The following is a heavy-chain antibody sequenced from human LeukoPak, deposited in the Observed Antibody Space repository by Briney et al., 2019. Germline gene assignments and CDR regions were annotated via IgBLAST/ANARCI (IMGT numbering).Heavy chain of an antibody. D-gene: IGHD6-25*01. CDR3: ARGGLSGPGALEY. CDR1: GFTFTSYG. V-gene: IGHV1-18*01. CDR2: ISAYNGNT. Sequence: PSVKVSCTASGFTFTSYGLSWVRQSPGQGFKWMGWISAYNGNTNYAQNLQGRVTMTTDTSTSTAYMELRSLRSDDTAVYYCARGGLSGPGALEYWGQGTRVIVSS. J-gene: IGHJ4*02.